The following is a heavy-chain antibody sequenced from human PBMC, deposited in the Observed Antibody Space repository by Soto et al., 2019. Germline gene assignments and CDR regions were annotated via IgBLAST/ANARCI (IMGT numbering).Heavy chain of an antibody. CDR1: GFTFGSYF. Sequence: EVQLLESGGGLVQPGGSLRLSCAASGFTFGSYFMRWVRQTPGQGLEWVSTVSDGGSTYYADSVKGRFTVSRDNSKNMEYLPMNILSAEDTAVYYCAKGRGHNYKYDMYGWGRGTTVTVSS. J-gene: IGHJ6*04. V-gene: IGHV3-23*01. D-gene: IGHD5-12*01. CDR3: AKGRGHNYKYDMYG. CDR2: VSDGGST.